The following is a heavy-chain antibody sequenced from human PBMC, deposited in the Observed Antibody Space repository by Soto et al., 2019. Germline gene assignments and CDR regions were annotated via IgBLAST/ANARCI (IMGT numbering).Heavy chain of an antibody. CDR3: ARPSYRNVKDIVVVPAAPGGDYYYYYMDV. CDR2: SNHNEIT. D-gene: IGHD2-2*01. J-gene: IGHJ6*03. Sequence: SETLSLTCAVSGGSFSSYYCNWSCKPPPKGQEWDGDSNHNEITYYNPSLKSRVTISVDTSKNQFSLKLSSVTAADTAVYYCARPSYRNVKDIVVVPAAPGGDYYYYYMDVWGKGTTVTVSS. V-gene: IGHV4-34*01. CDR1: GGSFSSYY.